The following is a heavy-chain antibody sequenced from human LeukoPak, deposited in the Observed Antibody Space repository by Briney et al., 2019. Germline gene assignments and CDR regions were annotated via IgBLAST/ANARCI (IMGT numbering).Heavy chain of an antibody. CDR2: INAGNGNT. V-gene: IGHV1-3*01. CDR1: GCTFTNYA. J-gene: IGHJ4*02. D-gene: IGHD4-17*01. Sequence: ASVKVSCKASGCTFTNYAIHWVRQAPGQRLEWMGWINAGNGNTKYSQKFQGRVTITRDTSASTAYMELSSLRSEDTAVYYCARGSGGDYGGGFDYWGQGTLVTVSS. CDR3: ARGSGGDYGGGFDY.